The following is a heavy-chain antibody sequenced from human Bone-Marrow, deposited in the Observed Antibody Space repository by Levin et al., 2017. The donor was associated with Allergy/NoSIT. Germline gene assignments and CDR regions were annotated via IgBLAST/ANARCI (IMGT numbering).Heavy chain of an antibody. CDR2: IRDKTNSYTT. CDR3: VTLPRKKVGPTG. Sequence: GESLKISCAASGFTFSDHYMDWVRQAPGKGLEWVGRIRDKTNSYTTEYAASVKGRFTISRDDSKNSLYLQMNSLKTEDTAVYYCVTLPRKKVGPTGWGQGTLVTVSS. CDR1: GFTFSDHY. D-gene: IGHD1-26*01. V-gene: IGHV3-72*01. J-gene: IGHJ4*02.